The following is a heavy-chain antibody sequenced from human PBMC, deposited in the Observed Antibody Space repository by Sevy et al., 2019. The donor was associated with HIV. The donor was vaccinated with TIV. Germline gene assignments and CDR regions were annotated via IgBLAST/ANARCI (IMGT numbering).Heavy chain of an antibody. V-gene: IGHV3-33*01. D-gene: IGHD3-10*01. Sequence: GGSLRLSCAPSGFNFSIYGMHWVRQAPGKGLEWVALIYFHGSIKYYVDSVKGRFTISRDNSKNTLYLQMNSLRVEDTAVYYCVRGRDYGNFDYWGQGTLVTVSS. J-gene: IGHJ4*02. CDR1: GFNFSIYG. CDR3: VRGRDYGNFDY. CDR2: IYFHGSIK.